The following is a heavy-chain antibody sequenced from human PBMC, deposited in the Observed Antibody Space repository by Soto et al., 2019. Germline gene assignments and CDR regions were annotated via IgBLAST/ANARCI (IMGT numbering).Heavy chain of an antibody. CDR3: ARETAAGLTLEPDAFDI. D-gene: IGHD6-13*01. J-gene: IGHJ3*02. CDR1: GGSISSGDYY. Sequence: PSETLSLTCTVSGGSISSGDYYWSWIRQPPGKGLEWIGYIYYSGSTYYNPSLKSRVTISVDTSKNQFSLKLSSVTAADPAVYYCARETAAGLTLEPDAFDIWGQGTMVTVSS. CDR2: IYYSGST. V-gene: IGHV4-30-4*01.